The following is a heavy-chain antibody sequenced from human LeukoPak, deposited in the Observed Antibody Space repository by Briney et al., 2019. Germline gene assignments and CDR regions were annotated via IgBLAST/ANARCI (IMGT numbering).Heavy chain of an antibody. V-gene: IGHV4-34*01. Sequence: SETLSLTCAVYGGSFSGYYWSWIRQPPGKGLEWIGEINHSGSTNYNPSLKSRVTISVDRSKNQFSLKLSSVTAADTAVYYCARGSLSSARRGSYYFDYWGQGTLVTVSS. J-gene: IGHJ4*02. D-gene: IGHD2-2*01. CDR1: GGSFSGYY. CDR2: INHSGST. CDR3: ARGSLSSARRGSYYFDY.